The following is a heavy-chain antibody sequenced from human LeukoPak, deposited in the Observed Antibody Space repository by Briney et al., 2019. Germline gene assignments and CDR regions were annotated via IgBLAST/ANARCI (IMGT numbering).Heavy chain of an antibody. D-gene: IGHD5-18*01. J-gene: IGHJ4*02. V-gene: IGHV4-59*01. CDR2: IYYSGST. CDR1: GGSISSYY. Sequence: SETLSLTCTVSGGSISSYYWNWIRQPPGKGLEWIGDIYYSGSTNYNPSIKSRVTISLDTSKNHFSLKLSSVTAADTAVYYCARTEGRYGYPGYWGQGTLVIVSS. CDR3: ARTEGRYGYPGY.